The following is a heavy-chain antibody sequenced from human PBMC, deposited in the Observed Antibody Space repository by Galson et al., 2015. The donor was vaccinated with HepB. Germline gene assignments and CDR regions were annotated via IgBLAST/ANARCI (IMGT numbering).Heavy chain of an antibody. CDR1: GFTFNNYA. Sequence: SLRLSCAASGFTFNNYAMSWVRQAAGKGLEWVSAISGSGGSTYYADSVKGRFTISRVNSKNTLYLQMNSLRAEDTAVYYCAKDLEGVKWFGELLSAFDIWGQGTMVTVSS. CDR2: ISGSGGST. CDR3: AKDLEGVKWFGELLSAFDI. D-gene: IGHD3-10*01. J-gene: IGHJ3*02. V-gene: IGHV3-23*01.